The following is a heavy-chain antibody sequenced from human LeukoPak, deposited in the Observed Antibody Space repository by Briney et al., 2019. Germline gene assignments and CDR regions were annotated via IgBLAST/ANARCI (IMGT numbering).Heavy chain of an antibody. CDR3: ARHPLAVAGTGYYYYMDV. D-gene: IGHD6-19*01. V-gene: IGHV5-51*01. CDR1: GYSFTSYW. Sequence: GESLKISCKGSGYSFTSYWIGWVRQMPGKGLEWMGIIYPGDSDTRYSPSFQGQVTISADKSISTAYLQWSSLKASDTAMYYCARHPLAVAGTGYYYYMDVWGKGTTVTVSS. J-gene: IGHJ6*03. CDR2: IYPGDSDT.